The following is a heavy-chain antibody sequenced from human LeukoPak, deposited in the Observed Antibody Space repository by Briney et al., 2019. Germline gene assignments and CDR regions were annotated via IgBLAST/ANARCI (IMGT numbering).Heavy chain of an antibody. V-gene: IGHV4-59*12. D-gene: IGHD3-10*01. CDR3: AREMEDKSFSFGELRKNYYYYMDV. Sequence: SETLSLTCTVSGGSISSYYWSWIRQPPGKGLEWIGYIYYSGSTYYNPSLKSRVTISVDTSKNQFSLKLSSVTAADTAVYYCAREMEDKSFSFGELRKNYYYYMDVWGKGTTVTVSS. CDR1: GGSISSYY. CDR2: IYYSGST. J-gene: IGHJ6*03.